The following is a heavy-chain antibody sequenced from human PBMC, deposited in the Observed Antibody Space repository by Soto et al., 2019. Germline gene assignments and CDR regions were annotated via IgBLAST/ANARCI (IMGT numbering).Heavy chain of an antibody. J-gene: IGHJ4*02. CDR3: ANVGTSEPLVSRFDY. D-gene: IGHD1-26*01. V-gene: IGHV3-23*01. CDR1: GFTFSSYA. CDR2: ISGSGGST. Sequence: GGSLRLSCAASGFTFSSYAMSWVRQAPGKGLEWVSGISGSGGSTYYADSVKGRFTISRDNSKNTLYLQMNSLRAEDTAVYYCANVGTSEPLVSRFDYWGQGTLVXVSS.